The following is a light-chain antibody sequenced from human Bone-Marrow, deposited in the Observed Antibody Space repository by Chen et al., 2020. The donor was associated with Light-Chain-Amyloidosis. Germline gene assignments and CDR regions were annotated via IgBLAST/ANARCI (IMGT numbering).Light chain of an antibody. CDR2: GAS. Sequence: IVLTQSPATLSVSPRERATLPCSARPSLSRNLAWYQHMPGQAPRLLIFGASTRATGTPARFSCSGSGTDFTLTISCMQSEDFAVYYCQQYHNWPPLTFGGGTKVEIK. J-gene: IGKJ4*01. V-gene: IGKV3-15*01. CDR1: PSLSRN. CDR3: QQYHNWPPLT.